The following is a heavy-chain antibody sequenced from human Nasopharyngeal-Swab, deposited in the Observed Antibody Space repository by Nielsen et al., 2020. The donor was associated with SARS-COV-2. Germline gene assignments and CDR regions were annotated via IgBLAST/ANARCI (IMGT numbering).Heavy chain of an antibody. CDR3: AHSLHYDYVWGSYRFVMFRAFDI. V-gene: IGHV2-5*02. CDR1: GFSLSTSGVG. D-gene: IGHD3-16*02. Sequence: SGPTLVKPPQTLTLTCTFSGFSLSTSGVGVGWIRQPPGKALEWLALIYWDDDKRYSPSLKSRLTITKDTSKNQVVLTMTNMDPVDTATYCCAHSLHYDYVWGSYRFVMFRAFDIWGQGTMVTVSS. J-gene: IGHJ3*02. CDR2: IYWDDDK.